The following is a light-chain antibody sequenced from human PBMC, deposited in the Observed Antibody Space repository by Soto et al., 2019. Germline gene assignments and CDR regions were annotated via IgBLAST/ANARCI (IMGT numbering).Light chain of an antibody. CDR2: SNN. Sequence: QSVLTQPPSASGTPGQRVTISCSGSSSNIGSNTVNWYQQLPGTTTNLLIYSNNQQPSGVPDRFSGYKSGTSASLAIRGLESDEEADYYCAAWNDRLNGPVFGGGTKLTVL. CDR3: AAWNDRLNGPV. J-gene: IGLJ2*01. V-gene: IGLV1-44*01. CDR1: SSNIGSNT.